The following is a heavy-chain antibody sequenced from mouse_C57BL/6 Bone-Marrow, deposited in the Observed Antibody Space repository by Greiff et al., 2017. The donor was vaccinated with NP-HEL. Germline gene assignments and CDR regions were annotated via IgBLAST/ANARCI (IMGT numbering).Heavy chain of an antibody. D-gene: IGHD1-1*01. Sequence: EVKLMESGGDLVKPGGSLKLSCAASGFTFSSYGMSWVRQTPDKRLEWVATISSGGSYTYYPDSVKGRFTISRDNAKNTLYLQMSSLKSEDTAMYYCARRRGSGAMDYWGQGTSVTVSS. J-gene: IGHJ4*01. CDR3: ARRRGSGAMDY. CDR1: GFTFSSYG. V-gene: IGHV5-6*02. CDR2: ISSGGSYT.